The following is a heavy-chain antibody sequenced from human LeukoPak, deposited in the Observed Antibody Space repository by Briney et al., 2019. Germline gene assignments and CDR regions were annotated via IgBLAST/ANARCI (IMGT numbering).Heavy chain of an antibody. CDR1: GYTFTSYY. D-gene: IGHD6-19*01. J-gene: IGHJ6*03. CDR2: INPSGGST. CDR3: AREGGAVAYYYYYMDV. V-gene: IGHV1-46*01. Sequence: ASVKVSCKASGYTFTSYYMHWVRQAPGQGREWMGIINPSGGSTSYAQKFQGRVTMTRDMSTSTVYMELSSLRSEDTAVYYCAREGGAVAYYYYYMDVWGKGTTVTVSS.